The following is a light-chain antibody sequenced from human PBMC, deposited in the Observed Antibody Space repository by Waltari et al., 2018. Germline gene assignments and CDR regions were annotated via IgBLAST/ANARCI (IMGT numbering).Light chain of an antibody. J-gene: IGKJ1*01. V-gene: IGKV3-15*01. CDR3: QQYNEVKT. CDR2: VAS. Sequence: EIVMTQSPATLSVSPGDRATLSCRASQSTSSHLAWYQQKPGQAPRLVSYVASTRATGSPARFSGSGSGTDFILIISSLQSEDFAVYDCQQYNEVKTFGQGTKVEIK. CDR1: QSTSSH.